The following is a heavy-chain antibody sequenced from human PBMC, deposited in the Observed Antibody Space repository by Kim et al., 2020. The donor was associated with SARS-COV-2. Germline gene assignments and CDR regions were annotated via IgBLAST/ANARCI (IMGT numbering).Heavy chain of an antibody. CDR3: AREGGCSSTTCYHTR. J-gene: IGHJ4*02. V-gene: IGHV1-3*01. D-gene: IGHD2-2*01. Sequence: QKFQGRVTITRDTSASTAYMELSSLRSEDTAVYYCAREGGCSSTTCYHTRWGQGTLVTVSS.